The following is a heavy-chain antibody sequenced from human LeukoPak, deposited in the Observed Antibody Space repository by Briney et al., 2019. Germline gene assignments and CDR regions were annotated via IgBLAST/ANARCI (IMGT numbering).Heavy chain of an antibody. Sequence: GGSLRLSCAASGFTFSSCAMTWVRQAPGKGLEWVSYIGVSGSPYYADSVKGRFTISRDNAKNSLYLQMNSLTVEDTAVYYCASGGTSFLLGSYYYMDVWGKGTTVTVSS. D-gene: IGHD2-2*01. V-gene: IGHV3-21*01. CDR2: IGVSGSP. CDR3: ASGGTSFLLGSYYYMDV. J-gene: IGHJ6*03. CDR1: GFTFSSCA.